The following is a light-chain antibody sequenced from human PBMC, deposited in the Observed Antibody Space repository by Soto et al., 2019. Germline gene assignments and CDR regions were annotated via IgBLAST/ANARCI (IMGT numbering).Light chain of an antibody. CDR2: DAS. Sequence: DIQMTQSPSTLSASVGDRVTITCRATQSVSCRLAWCQQKPGKAPKLLIFDASTLESGVPSRFSGSGSGTEFTLTISSLQPDDFATYYCQHYNTYSGSFGQGTKVDIK. CDR1: QSVSCR. CDR3: QHYNTYSGS. J-gene: IGKJ1*01. V-gene: IGKV1-5*01.